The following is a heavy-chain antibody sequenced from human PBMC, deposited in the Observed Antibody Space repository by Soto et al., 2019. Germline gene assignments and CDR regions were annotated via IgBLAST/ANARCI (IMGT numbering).Heavy chain of an antibody. D-gene: IGHD6-19*01. CDR2: IYPGDSDT. J-gene: IGHJ1*01. CDR1: GYSFTSYW. CDR3: ARSGNEQWLPSSVGYFQH. V-gene: IGHV5-51*01. Sequence: GESLKISCKGSGYSFTSYWIGWVRQMPGKGLEWMGIIYPGDSDTRYSPSFQGQVTISADKSISTAYLQWSSLKASDTAMYYCARSGNEQWLPSSVGYFQHWGQGTLVTVSS.